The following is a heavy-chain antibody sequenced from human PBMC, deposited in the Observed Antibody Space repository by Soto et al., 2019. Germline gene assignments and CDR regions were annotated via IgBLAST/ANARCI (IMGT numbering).Heavy chain of an antibody. CDR3: ARDPSPYHTAMPKRH. Sequence: SGTLSLPFTFSCCSINHGDYLWGWVRQPPGKGLEWIGYIYYSGSTYYNPSLKSRVTISVDTSKNQFSLKLSSVTAADTAVYYCARDPSPYHTAMPKRHWGQGTLVTVSS. V-gene: IGHV4-30-4*01. J-gene: IGHJ4*02. D-gene: IGHD5-18*01. CDR2: IYYSGST. CDR1: CCSINHGDYL.